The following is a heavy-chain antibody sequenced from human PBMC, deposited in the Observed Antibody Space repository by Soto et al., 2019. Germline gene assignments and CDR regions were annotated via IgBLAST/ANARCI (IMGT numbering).Heavy chain of an antibody. CDR3: VRGVAARPARLGRDL. D-gene: IGHD6-6*01. CDR1: GASINSDDYY. Sequence: QVQLHESGPGLVKPSQTLSLSCTGSGASINSDDYYWTWIRQPPGKDLEWIGNTQYSGSTNYNPSLKSRVTLSIDTSNSQFTLKFSSVTAADPARYYCVRGVAARPARLGRDLWGAWTKVTVAS. V-gene: IGHV4-30-4*01. CDR2: TQYSGST. J-gene: IGHJ6*04.